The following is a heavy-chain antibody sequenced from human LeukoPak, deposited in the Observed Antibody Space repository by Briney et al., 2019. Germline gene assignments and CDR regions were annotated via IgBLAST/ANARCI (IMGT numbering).Heavy chain of an antibody. J-gene: IGHJ6*03. CDR1: GYTFTSYD. D-gene: IGHD3-9*01. CDR3: ARAITYYDILTGYPIGDYYMDV. V-gene: IGHV1-8*01. CDR2: MNPNSGNT. Sequence: GASVKVSCKASGYTFTSYDINWVRQATGQGLEWMGWMNPNSGNTGYAQKFQGRVTMTRNTSISTAYMELSSLRSEDTAVYYYARAITYYDILTGYPIGDYYMDVWGKGTTVTVSS.